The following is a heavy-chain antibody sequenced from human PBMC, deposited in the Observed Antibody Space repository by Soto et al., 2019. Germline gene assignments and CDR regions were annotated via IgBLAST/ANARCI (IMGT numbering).Heavy chain of an antibody. Sequence: EVQLVESGGGLVQPGGSLRLSSAGSVFTFSNYWMHWVRQAPGKGLEWVSRIDHDGPTDYAESVRGRFTSSRDNAENTPYLQLTSLSPEDTAVYDCVRDSHGDYWGQGTLVTVSS. V-gene: IGHV3-74*01. CDR2: IDHDGPT. J-gene: IGHJ4*02. CDR1: VFTFSNYW. CDR3: VRDSHGDY.